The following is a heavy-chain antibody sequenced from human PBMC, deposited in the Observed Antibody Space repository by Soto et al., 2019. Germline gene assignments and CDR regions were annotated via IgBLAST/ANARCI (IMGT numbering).Heavy chain of an antibody. CDR2: IYWNDDK. V-gene: IGHV2-5*01. D-gene: IGHD3-10*01. J-gene: IGHJ5*02. CDR1: GFSVSTSGGD. Sequence: SGPTLVKPTQTLTLTCTFSGFSVSTSGGDVGWIRQPPGKALEWLAFIYWNDDKRYSPSLKTRLTITKDTSKNQVVLTMTNMDPVDTATYYCAHVSDVGEGGSWFDPWGQGILVTVSS. CDR3: AHVSDVGEGGSWFDP.